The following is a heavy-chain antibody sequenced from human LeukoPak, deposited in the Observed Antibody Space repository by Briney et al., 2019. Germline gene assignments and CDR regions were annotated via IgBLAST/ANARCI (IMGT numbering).Heavy chain of an antibody. CDR2: VYYSGST. CDR1: GGSFSGYY. J-gene: IGHJ4*02. Sequence: PSETLSLTCAVYGGSFSGYYWSWIRQPPGKGLEWIGYVYYSGSTIYNPSLKSRVTISVDTSKNQFSLKLSSVTAADTAVYYCAREGYCSSTSCSYYFDYWGQGTLATVSS. D-gene: IGHD2-2*01. V-gene: IGHV4-59*01. CDR3: AREGYCSSTSCSYYFDY.